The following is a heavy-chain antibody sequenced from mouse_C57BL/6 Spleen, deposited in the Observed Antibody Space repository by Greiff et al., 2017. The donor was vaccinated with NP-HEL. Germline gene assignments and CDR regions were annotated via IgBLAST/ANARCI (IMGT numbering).Heavy chain of an antibody. CDR2: IYPGSGST. Sequence: QVQLQQPGAELVKPGASVKMSCKASGYTFTSYWITWVKQRPGQGLEWIGDIYPGSGSTNYNEKFKSKATLTADKSSSTAYMELRSLTSEDSAVYYCTRDGYYGAWFAYWGQGTLVTVSA. CDR3: TRDGYYGAWFAY. J-gene: IGHJ3*01. V-gene: IGHV1-55*01. D-gene: IGHD1-1*02. CDR1: GYTFTSYW.